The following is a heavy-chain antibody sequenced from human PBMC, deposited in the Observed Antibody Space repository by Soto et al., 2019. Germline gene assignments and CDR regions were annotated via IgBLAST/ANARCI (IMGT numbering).Heavy chain of an antibody. V-gene: IGHV3-33*08. Sequence: QVHLVESGGGVVQPEKSLRLSCGASGFNFSNYGMHWVRQAPGKGLEWVAVIWHDGMNKYYADSVRGRFTISRDNSKNTLYLQMNSLRAEDTAVYYCARDRGSDDPIDYWGQGTLVTVSS. CDR3: ARDRGSDDPIDY. CDR1: GFNFSNYG. J-gene: IGHJ4*02. CDR2: IWHDGMNK. D-gene: IGHD3-10*01.